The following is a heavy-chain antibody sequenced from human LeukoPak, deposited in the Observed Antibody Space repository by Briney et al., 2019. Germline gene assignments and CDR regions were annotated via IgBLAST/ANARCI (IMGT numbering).Heavy chain of an antibody. Sequence: GGSLRLSCEASGFIFSRYEMNWVRQAPGKGLEWVSYISSDGITIFYADSVKGRFTISRDNAKNSLYLQMNSLRAEDTAVYYCAELGITMIGGVWGKGTTVTISS. CDR3: AELGITMIGGV. J-gene: IGHJ6*04. CDR1: GFIFSRYE. CDR2: ISSDGITI. D-gene: IGHD3-10*02. V-gene: IGHV3-48*03.